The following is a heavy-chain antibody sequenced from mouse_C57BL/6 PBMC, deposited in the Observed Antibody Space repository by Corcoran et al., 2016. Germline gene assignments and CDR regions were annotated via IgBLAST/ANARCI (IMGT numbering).Heavy chain of an antibody. D-gene: IGHD3-2*02. CDR3: ARSGQTAQATGYAMDY. J-gene: IGHJ4*01. CDR1: GYTFTTYG. CDR2: INTYSGVP. Sequence: QIQLVQSGPELKKPGETVKISCKASGYTFTTYGMSWVKQAPGKGLKWMGWINTYSGVPTYADDFKGRFAFSLETSASTADLQINNLKNEDTATYFCARSGQTAQATGYAMDYWGQGTSVTVSS. V-gene: IGHV9-3*01.